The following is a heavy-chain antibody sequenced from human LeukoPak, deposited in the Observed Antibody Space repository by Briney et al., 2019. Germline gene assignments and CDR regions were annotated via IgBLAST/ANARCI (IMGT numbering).Heavy chain of an antibody. CDR3: ARVSGEGGWYNDY. D-gene: IGHD6-19*01. Sequence: PSGTLSLTCAVSGGSISSSNWWSWVRQPPGKALEWIGEIYHSGSTNYNPSLKSRVTISVDKSKNQFSLKLSSVTAADTAVYYCARVSGEGGWYNDYWGQGTLVTVSS. CDR2: IYHSGST. J-gene: IGHJ4*02. V-gene: IGHV4-4*02. CDR1: GGSISSSNW.